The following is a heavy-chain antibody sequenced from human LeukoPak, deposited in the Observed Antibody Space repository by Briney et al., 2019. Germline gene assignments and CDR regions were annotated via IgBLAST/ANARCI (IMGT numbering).Heavy chain of an antibody. Sequence: GGSLRLSCAASGFTVSSNCMSWVRQAPGKGLEWVSVIYSGGSTYYADSVKGRFTIPRDNSKNTLYLQMNSLRAEDTAVYYCARDYYDSSGPNWFDPWGQGTLVTVSS. D-gene: IGHD3-22*01. CDR3: ARDYYDSSGPNWFDP. V-gene: IGHV3-53*01. J-gene: IGHJ5*02. CDR2: IYSGGST. CDR1: GFTVSSNC.